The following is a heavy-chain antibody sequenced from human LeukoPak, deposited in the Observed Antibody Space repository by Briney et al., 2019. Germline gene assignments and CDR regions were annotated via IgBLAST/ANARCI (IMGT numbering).Heavy chain of an antibody. J-gene: IGHJ4*02. V-gene: IGHV4-39*01. D-gene: IGHD4-17*01. CDR2: IYYSGSN. CDR3: ARHDAVTRYELFDY. Sequence: YYTSWIRQAPGNGLEWIGSIYYSGSNYYKPYIKSRVTISVDTSKNKFSLKLRSVTDADTAVYYCARHDAVTRYELFDYWGQGTLVTVSS. CDR1: YY.